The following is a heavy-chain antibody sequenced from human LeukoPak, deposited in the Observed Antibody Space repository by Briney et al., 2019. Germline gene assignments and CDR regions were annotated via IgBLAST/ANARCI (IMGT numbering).Heavy chain of an antibody. CDR1: GGSFSGYY. CDR2: INHSGST. V-gene: IGHV4-34*01. Sequence: PSETLSLTCAVYGGSFSGYYWSWIRQPPGKGLEWIGEINHSGSTNYNPSLKSRVTISVDTSKNQFSLKLSSVTAADTAVYYCARRSDYGYDSWGQGTLVTVSS. J-gene: IGHJ4*02. D-gene: IGHD4-17*01. CDR3: ARRSDYGYDS.